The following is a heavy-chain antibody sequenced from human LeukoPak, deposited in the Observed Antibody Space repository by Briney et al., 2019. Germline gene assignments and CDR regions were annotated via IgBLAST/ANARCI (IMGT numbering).Heavy chain of an antibody. Sequence: PSQTLSLTCTVSGGSISSGGYYWSWIRQPPGKGLEWIGYIYYSGSTNYNPSLKSRVTISVDTSKNQFFLKLSSVTAADTAVYYCARINIVVVPAAKWVWFDPWGQGTLVTVSS. J-gene: IGHJ5*02. CDR1: GGSISSGGYY. D-gene: IGHD2-2*01. CDR3: ARINIVVVPAAKWVWFDP. V-gene: IGHV4-61*08. CDR2: IYYSGST.